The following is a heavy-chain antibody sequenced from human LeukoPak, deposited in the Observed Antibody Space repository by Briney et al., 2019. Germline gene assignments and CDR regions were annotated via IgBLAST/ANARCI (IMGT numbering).Heavy chain of an antibody. CDR2: IIPILGIA. D-gene: IGHD5-18*01. Sequence: SVKVSCKASGGTFSSYAISWVRQAPGQGLEWMGRIIPILGIANYAQKFQGRVTITADKSTSTAYMELSSLRPEDTAVYYCARDDVDTATPLYYYYGMDVWGQGTTVTVSS. V-gene: IGHV1-69*04. CDR1: GGTFSSYA. CDR3: ARDDVDTATPLYYYYGMDV. J-gene: IGHJ6*02.